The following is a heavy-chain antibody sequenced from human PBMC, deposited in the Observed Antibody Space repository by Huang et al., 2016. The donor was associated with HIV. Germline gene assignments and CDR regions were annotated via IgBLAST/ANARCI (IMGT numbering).Heavy chain of an antibody. V-gene: IGHV2-5*01. CDR2: IYWNEDK. CDR1: GFSLTTSGVG. D-gene: IGHD3-22*01. CDR3: AYTNYYDTSGSPFGF. J-gene: IGHJ4*02. Sequence: QITLKESGPTLVKPTQTLTLTCTFSGFSLTTSGVGVGWIRQPPGQALEWLALIYWNEDKTYSPSLKSRLTITQDTNNNQAVLTVTNMDPVDTATYFCAYTNYYDTSGSPFGFWGQGTLVTVSS.